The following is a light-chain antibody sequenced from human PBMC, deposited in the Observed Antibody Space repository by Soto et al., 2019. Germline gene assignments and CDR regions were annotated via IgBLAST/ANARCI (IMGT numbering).Light chain of an antibody. CDR3: QQYITSPPRLT. J-gene: IGKJ4*01. CDR1: QSVSSIY. Sequence: EIVLTQSPGTLSLSPGERATLSCRASQSVSSIYLAWYQQKPGQAPRLLVYDVSTRATGIPDRFCGSGSGTDFTLTISRLEPEDFAVYYCQQYITSPPRLTFGGGTKVEIK. V-gene: IGKV3-20*01. CDR2: DVS.